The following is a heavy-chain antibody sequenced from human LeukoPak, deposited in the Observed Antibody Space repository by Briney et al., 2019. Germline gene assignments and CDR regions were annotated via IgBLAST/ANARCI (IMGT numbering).Heavy chain of an antibody. CDR1: GYTFTGYY. V-gene: IGHV1-2*02. D-gene: IGHD5-18*01. J-gene: IGHJ5*02. CDR2: INLNSGGT. Sequence: ASVKVSCKASGYTFTGYYMHWVRQAPGQGLEWMGWINLNSGGTNYAQKFQGRVTMTRDTSISTAYMELSRLRSDDTAVYYCARGGSGYSYGRYNWFDPWGQGTLVTVSS. CDR3: ARGGSGYSYGRYNWFDP.